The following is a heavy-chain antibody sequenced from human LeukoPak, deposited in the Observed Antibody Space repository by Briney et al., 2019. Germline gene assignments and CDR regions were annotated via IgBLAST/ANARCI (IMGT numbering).Heavy chain of an antibody. Sequence: PGRSLRPSCAASGFTFSSYAMHWVRQAPGKGLEWVAVVSYDGSNKYYANSVKGRFTISRDKSKNTLHLQMNSLRAEDTAIYYCARDTSFAVGATLDFWGRGTLVTVSS. V-gene: IGHV3-30*04. CDR1: GFTFSSYA. CDR3: ARDTSFAVGATLDF. CDR2: VSYDGSNK. D-gene: IGHD1-26*01. J-gene: IGHJ4*02.